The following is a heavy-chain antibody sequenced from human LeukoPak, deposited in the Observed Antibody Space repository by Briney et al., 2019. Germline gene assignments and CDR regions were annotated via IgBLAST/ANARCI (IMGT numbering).Heavy chain of an antibody. CDR3: ARDCSASSSDYYPLGY. V-gene: IGHV3-66*01. CDR1: GFTVSSKY. CDR2: IYSGGTT. J-gene: IGHJ4*02. Sequence: GALRLSCAASGFTVSSKYMSWVRQAPGKGLEWVSVIYSGGTTYYADSVKGRFTISRDNSKNTLNLQMNSLRAEDTAVYYCARDCSASSSDYYPLGYWGQGTLVTVSS. D-gene: IGHD3-22*01.